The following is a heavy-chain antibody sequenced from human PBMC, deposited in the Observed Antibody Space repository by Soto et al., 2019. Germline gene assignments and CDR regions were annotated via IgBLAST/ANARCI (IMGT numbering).Heavy chain of an antibody. J-gene: IGHJ1*01. D-gene: IGHD3-22*01. V-gene: IGHV1-69*01. CDR2: IIPIFGTA. CDR3: ARGSGNYYDSSGYYPSAEYFQH. CDR1: GFTFSSYA. Sequence: VQLLESGGGLVQPGGSLRLSCAASGFTFSSYAISWVRQAPGQGLEWMGGIIPIFGTANYAQKFQGRVTITADESTSTAYMELSSLRSEDTAVYYCARGSGNYYDSSGYYPSAEYFQHWGQGTLVTVSS.